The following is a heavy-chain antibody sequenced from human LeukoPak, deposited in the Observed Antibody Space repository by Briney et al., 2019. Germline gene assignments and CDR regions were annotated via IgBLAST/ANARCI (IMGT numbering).Heavy chain of an antibody. V-gene: IGHV3-74*01. D-gene: IGHD3-22*01. Sequence: GGSLRLSCAASGFTFSNYWMHWVRQAPGKGLVWVSHINTDGSSTSYADSVKGRFTISRDNAKNTLYLQMNSLRAEDTAVYYCARERDRKFDCWGQGTLGTVSS. CDR2: INTDGSST. CDR3: ARERDRKFDC. J-gene: IGHJ4*02. CDR1: GFTFSNYW.